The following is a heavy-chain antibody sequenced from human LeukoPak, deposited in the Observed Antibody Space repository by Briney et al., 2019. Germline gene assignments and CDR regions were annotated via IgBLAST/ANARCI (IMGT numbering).Heavy chain of an antibody. CDR3: ARDRGRNYFDY. CDR1: GGSFSGYY. J-gene: IGHJ4*02. CDR2: INYSGST. V-gene: IGHV4-34*01. Sequence: SETLSLTCAVYGGSFSGYYWSWIRQPPGKGLEWIGEINYSGSTNHNTSLKSRVPIPVDKSTNPLSLKLSSVTAADTAVYYCARDRGRNYFDYWGQGILVTVSS.